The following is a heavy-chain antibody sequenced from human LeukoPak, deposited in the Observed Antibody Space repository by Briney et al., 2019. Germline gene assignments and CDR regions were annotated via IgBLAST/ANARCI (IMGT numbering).Heavy chain of an antibody. Sequence: GGSLRLSCAASGFTFSSYSMNWVRQAPGKGLEWVSYISSSSSTIYYADSVKGRFTISRDNAKNSLYLQMNSLRSEDTAVYYCAREGLTYYDILTGYYYYYYMDVWGKGTTVTVSS. J-gene: IGHJ6*03. D-gene: IGHD3-9*01. CDR2: ISSSSSTI. CDR1: GFTFSSYS. V-gene: IGHV3-48*04. CDR3: AREGLTYYDILTGYYYYYYMDV.